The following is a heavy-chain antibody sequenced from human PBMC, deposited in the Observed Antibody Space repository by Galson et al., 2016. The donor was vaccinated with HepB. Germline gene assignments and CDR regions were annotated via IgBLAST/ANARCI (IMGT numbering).Heavy chain of an antibody. CDR3: AREIWGTYCGGDCSYGMDV. CDR1: GGSISRSTW. CDR2: IYHSGST. V-gene: IGHV4-4*02. J-gene: IGHJ6*02. Sequence: ETLSLTCAVSGGSISRSTWWSWVRQPPGKGLEWIGEIYHSGSTNYNPSLDSRVTISVDKPKNHFSLKLTSLTAEATAIYYCAREIWGTYCGGDCSYGMDVWGQGTTVTVSS. D-gene: IGHD2-21*01.